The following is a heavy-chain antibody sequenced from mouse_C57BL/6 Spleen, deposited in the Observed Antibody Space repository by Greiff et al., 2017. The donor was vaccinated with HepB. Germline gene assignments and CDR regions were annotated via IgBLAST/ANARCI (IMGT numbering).Heavy chain of an antibody. Sequence: VQLKESGAELVRPGASVKLSCTASGFNIKDDYMHWVKQRPEQGLEWIGWIDPENGDTEYASKFQGKATITADTSSNTAYLQLSSLTSEDTAVYYCTYVPPLAYWGQGTLVTVSA. V-gene: IGHV14-4*01. J-gene: IGHJ3*01. D-gene: IGHD1-1*02. CDR2: IDPENGDT. CDR3: TYVPPLAY. CDR1: GFNIKDDY.